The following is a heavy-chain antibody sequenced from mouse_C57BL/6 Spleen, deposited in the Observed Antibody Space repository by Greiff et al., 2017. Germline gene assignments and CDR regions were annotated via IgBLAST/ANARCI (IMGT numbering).Heavy chain of an antibody. CDR3: ARPGSSNYWYFDV. J-gene: IGHJ1*03. D-gene: IGHD1-1*01. CDR1: GYTFTSYW. Sequence: QVQLQQPGAELVKPGASVKMSCKASGYTFTSYWITWVKQRPGQGLEWIGDIYPGSGSTNYNEKFKSKATLTVDTSSSTAYMQLSSLTSEEAAVYYCARPGSSNYWYFDVWGTGTTVTVSS. CDR2: IYPGSGST. V-gene: IGHV1-55*01.